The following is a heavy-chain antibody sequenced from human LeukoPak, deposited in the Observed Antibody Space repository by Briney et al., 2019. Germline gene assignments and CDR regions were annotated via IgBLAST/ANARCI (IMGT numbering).Heavy chain of an antibody. D-gene: IGHD2-2*01. Sequence: PSETLSLTCTVSGGSISSGDYYWSWIRQPPGKGLEWIGYIYYSGSAYYNPSLKSRVTMSVDTSKNEFSLKLSSVTAADTAVYYCARDSRVVPAVYYYYYGMDVWGQGTTVTVSS. J-gene: IGHJ6*02. CDR2: IYYSGSA. CDR3: ARDSRVVPAVYYYYYGMDV. V-gene: IGHV4-30-4*01. CDR1: GGSISSGDYY.